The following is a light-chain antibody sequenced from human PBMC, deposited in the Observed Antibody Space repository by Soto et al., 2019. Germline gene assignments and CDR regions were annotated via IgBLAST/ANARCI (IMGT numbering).Light chain of an antibody. J-gene: IGKJ2*01. Sequence: DIPMTQSPSTLSASVGDGVTITCRASQTIRVWLAWYQQRPGKAPKFLIYDASNLETGVSSRFSGSGSGTEFTLTIRSLQPDDFATYYGQQYDSSSPSFGQGTKLEIK. CDR1: QTIRVW. CDR2: DAS. V-gene: IGKV1-5*01. CDR3: QQYDSSSPS.